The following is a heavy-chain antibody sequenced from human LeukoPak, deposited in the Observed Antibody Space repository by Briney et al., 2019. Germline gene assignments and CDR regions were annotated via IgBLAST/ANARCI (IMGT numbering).Heavy chain of an antibody. CDR2: ISSDSHDT. CDR3: APKRPGDN. V-gene: IGHV3-48*01. J-gene: IGHJ4*01. D-gene: IGHD5-24*01. CDR1: GLTLSSYN. Sequence: GGSLRLSCVVSGLTLSSYNMNWGRQAPGRGLEWVSFISSDSHDTHYAGSVKGRFTVSRDNAKNSLYLQMNSLRVEDTGIYYCAPKRPGDNWGHGTLVTVSA.